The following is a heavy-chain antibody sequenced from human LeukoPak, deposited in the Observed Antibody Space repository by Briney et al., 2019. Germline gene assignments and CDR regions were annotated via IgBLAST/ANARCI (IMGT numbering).Heavy chain of an antibody. Sequence: SETLSLTCTVSGGSISSSSYYWGWLRQPPGKGLEWIGSIYYSGSTYYNPSLKSRVTISVDTSKNQFSLKLSSVTAADTAVYYCARESEGFYYFDYWGQGTLVTVSS. D-gene: IGHD1-14*01. CDR2: IYYSGST. V-gene: IGHV4-39*07. J-gene: IGHJ4*02. CDR1: GGSISSSSYY. CDR3: ARESEGFYYFDY.